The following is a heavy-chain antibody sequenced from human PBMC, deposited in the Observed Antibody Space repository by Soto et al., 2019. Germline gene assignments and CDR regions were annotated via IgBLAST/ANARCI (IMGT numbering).Heavy chain of an antibody. Sequence: QVVLLQSGAEVKEPGPSGRFSCQFSGSTYHNFAFSWVGQAPGHGPEWMGGMVVHPNTPEYSQRFQDRGTITADTSTDTLYMELGSLTFEDTAVYYCARAIKRWEVNYYFDFWGQGTLVTVSS. CDR3: ARAIKRWEVNYYFDF. V-gene: IGHV1-69*06. D-gene: IGHD1-26*01. CDR2: MVVHPNTP. CDR1: GSTYHNFA. J-gene: IGHJ4*02.